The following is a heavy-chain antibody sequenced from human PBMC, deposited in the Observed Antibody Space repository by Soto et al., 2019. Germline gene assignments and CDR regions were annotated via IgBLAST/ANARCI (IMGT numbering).Heavy chain of an antibody. V-gene: IGHV1-3*01. J-gene: IGHJ4*02. CDR2: ISPLKGNT. Sequence: AASVKVSCKASGYTFTSYAMHWVRQAPGQRLEWMGWISPLKGNTKYAQKVQGRVSVTTDTSTNTVYMELSGLRYDDTALYYCARSGEHPFDFWGQGTLVTVSS. CDR1: GYTFTSYA. CDR3: ARSGEHPFDF. D-gene: IGHD6-25*01.